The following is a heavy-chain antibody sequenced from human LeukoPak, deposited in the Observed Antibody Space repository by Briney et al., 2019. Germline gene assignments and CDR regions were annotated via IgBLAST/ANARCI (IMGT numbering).Heavy chain of an antibody. Sequence: PGGSLRLSCAASGFTVSSNYMSWVRQAPGKGLEWVSVIYSGGNTYYADSVKGRFTISRDNSKNTLYLQMNSLRAEDTAVYYCARDSSSWRQDFDYWGQGTLVTVSS. V-gene: IGHV3-66*02. CDR2: IYSGGNT. CDR1: GFTVSSNY. CDR3: ARDSSSWRQDFDY. D-gene: IGHD6-13*01. J-gene: IGHJ4*02.